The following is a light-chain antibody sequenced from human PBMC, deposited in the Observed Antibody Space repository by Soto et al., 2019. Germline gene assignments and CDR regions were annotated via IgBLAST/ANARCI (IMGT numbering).Light chain of an antibody. CDR3: CSYAGRSTWDVV. Sequence: QSVLPQPASLSGSPGQSITISCTGTSSDVGGSGLVSWYQFHPGKAPKLLIFEGFKRPSGISNRFSGSKSGSTASLTIAGLQAEDEADYYCCSYAGRSTWDVVFGGGTKLTVL. CDR1: SSDVGGSGL. V-gene: IGLV2-23*01. CDR2: EGF. J-gene: IGLJ2*01.